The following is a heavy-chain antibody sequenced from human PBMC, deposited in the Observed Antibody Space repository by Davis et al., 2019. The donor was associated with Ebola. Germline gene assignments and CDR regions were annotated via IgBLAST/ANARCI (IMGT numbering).Heavy chain of an antibody. V-gene: IGHV4-59*05. Sequence: SETLSLTCTVSGGSISSYYWSWIRQPPGKGLEWIGSIYYSGSTYYNPSLKSRVTISVDTSKNQFSLKLSSVTAADTAVYYCARQGGGHIVVVVAALRYGMDVWGQGTTVTVSS. CDR1: GGSISSYY. J-gene: IGHJ6*02. CDR3: ARQGGGHIVVVVAALRYGMDV. D-gene: IGHD2-15*01. CDR2: IYYSGST.